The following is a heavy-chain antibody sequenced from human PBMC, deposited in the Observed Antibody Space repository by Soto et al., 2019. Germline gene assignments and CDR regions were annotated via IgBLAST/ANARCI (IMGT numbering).Heavy chain of an antibody. D-gene: IGHD3-3*01. CDR3: ARTIFGVATYYFDY. CDR2: MSPNSGST. V-gene: IGHV1-8*01. J-gene: IGHJ4*02. Sequence: QVQLVQSGVEVKKPGASVKVSCKASGYTFTSYDISWVRQATGQGLEWMGWMSPNSGSTGYAQKFQGRVTMTRNTSTSTAYMVLSSLRSEDTAVYYCARTIFGVATYYFDYWGQGILVTVSS. CDR1: GYTFTSYD.